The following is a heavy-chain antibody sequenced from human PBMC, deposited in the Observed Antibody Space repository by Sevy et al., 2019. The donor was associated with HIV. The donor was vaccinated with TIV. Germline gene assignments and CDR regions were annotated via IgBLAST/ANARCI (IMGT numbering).Heavy chain of an antibody. CDR2: IRQDGNEI. Sequence: GGSLRLSCKASGFTFSSFWMQWVRQAPGKGLEWVANIRQDGNEIYYGDSVKGRFTISRDNAKNALYLQMDGLRAEETGLYYCARRYFDLWGQGTLVTVSS. V-gene: IGHV3-7*01. CDR3: ARRYFDL. CDR1: GFTFSSFW. J-gene: IGHJ4*02.